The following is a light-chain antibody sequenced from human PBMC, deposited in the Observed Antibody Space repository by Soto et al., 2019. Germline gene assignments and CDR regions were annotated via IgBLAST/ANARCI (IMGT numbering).Light chain of an antibody. J-gene: IGKJ1*01. V-gene: IGKV3-15*01. CDR3: QQYNNWPPPWT. Sequence: EIVLTQSPGTLSLSPGEGATLSCRASQSVSSNLAWYQQKAGQAPRLLVYGASTRATGIPARFSGSGSGTEFTLTISSLQSEDFAVYYCQQYNNWPPPWTFGQGTKVDIK. CDR2: GAS. CDR1: QSVSSN.